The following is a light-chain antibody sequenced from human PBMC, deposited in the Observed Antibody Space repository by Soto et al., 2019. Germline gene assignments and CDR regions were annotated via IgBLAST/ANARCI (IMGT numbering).Light chain of an antibody. J-gene: IGLJ1*01. CDR2: EVS. V-gene: IGLV2-14*01. CDR1: RSDVGAYNY. CDR3: SSFTRSSTLI. Sequence: QSALTQPASVSGSPGQSITISCTGTRSDVGAYNYVSWYQQHPGKAPKLMIYEVSNRPSGVSPRFSGSKSANTASLTISGLQADDEADYYCSSFTRSSTLIFGTGTKLTVL.